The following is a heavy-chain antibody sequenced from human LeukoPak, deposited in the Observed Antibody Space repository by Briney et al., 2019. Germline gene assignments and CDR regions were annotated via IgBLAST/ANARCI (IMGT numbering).Heavy chain of an antibody. V-gene: IGHV3-21*01. Sequence: SGGSLRLSCAASGFTFSRYSMNWVRQAPGKGLEWVSSISISSNYIYYADSVKGRFTISRDNAKNSLYLEMNSLRAEDTAMYYCARDRRDGYNVLDYWGQGTLVTVSS. CDR2: ISISSNYI. D-gene: IGHD5-24*01. J-gene: IGHJ4*02. CDR3: ARDRRDGYNVLDY. CDR1: GFTFSRYS.